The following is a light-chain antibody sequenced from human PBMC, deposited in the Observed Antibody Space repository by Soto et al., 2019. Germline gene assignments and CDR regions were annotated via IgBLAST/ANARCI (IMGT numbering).Light chain of an antibody. V-gene: IGKV1-5*01. CDR3: QQYNSYAPWT. CDR1: QTVTNW. Sequence: DIQMTQSPSTLSASVGDRVTITCRASQTVTNWLAWYQQKPGKAPKLLIFDASSLQSGVPPRFSGSGSGTDFTLTINSLHPDDFATYYCQQYNSYAPWTFGQGTKVDIK. CDR2: DAS. J-gene: IGKJ1*01.